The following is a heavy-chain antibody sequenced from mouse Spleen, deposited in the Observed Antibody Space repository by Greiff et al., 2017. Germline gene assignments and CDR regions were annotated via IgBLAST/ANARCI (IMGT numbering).Heavy chain of an antibody. Sequence: QVQLKESGAELVRPGASVTLSCKASGYTFTDYEMHWVKQTPVHGLEWIGAIDPETGGTAYNQKFKGKAILTADKSSSTAYMELRSLTSEDSAVYYCTPYDYEFAYWGQGTLVTVSA. CDR2: IDPETGGT. CDR1: GYTFTDYE. CDR3: TPYDYEFAY. V-gene: IGHV1-15*01. D-gene: IGHD2-4*01. J-gene: IGHJ3*01.